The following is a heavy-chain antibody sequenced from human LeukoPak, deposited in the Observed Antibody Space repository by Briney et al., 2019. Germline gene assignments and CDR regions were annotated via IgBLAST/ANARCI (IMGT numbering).Heavy chain of an antibody. CDR1: GYTFTSYG. CDR3: ARPLSSGSSGWYYFDY. Sequence: ASVKVSCKASGYTFTSYGISWVRQAPGQGLEWMGWISASNGNTAYAQKVQGRVTVTTDTSTSTAYMGVRSLRSDDTAVYYCARPLSSGSSGWYYFDYWGQGTLVTVSS. D-gene: IGHD6-19*01. V-gene: IGHV1-18*01. CDR2: ISASNGNT. J-gene: IGHJ4*02.